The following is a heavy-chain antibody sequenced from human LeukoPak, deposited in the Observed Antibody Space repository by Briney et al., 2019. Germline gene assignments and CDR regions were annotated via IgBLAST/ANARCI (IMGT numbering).Heavy chain of an antibody. CDR1: GFTFSSYW. Sequence: GGSLRLSCAASGFTFSSYWMHWVRQAPGKGLLWVSRINSDGSVTTYADSVKGRFTISRDNAKNTLYLQMNSLRAEDTALYYCARTYYHMDVWGKGATVTVSS. CDR3: ARTYYHMDV. CDR2: INSDGSVT. V-gene: IGHV3-74*01. J-gene: IGHJ6*03.